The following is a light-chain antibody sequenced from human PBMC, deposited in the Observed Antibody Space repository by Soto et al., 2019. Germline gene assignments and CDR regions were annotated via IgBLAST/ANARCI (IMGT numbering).Light chain of an antibody. CDR1: QTIRSNY. Sequence: ETVLTQSPGTLSLSPGERATLSCRASQTIRSNYLAWYRQTPGQAPRLLIYGASNRATGIADRFSGSGSGTDFTLIIIILEPEDFALYYCQQYGSSPWTFGQGTKVEIK. V-gene: IGKV3-20*01. J-gene: IGKJ1*01. CDR3: QQYGSSPWT. CDR2: GAS.